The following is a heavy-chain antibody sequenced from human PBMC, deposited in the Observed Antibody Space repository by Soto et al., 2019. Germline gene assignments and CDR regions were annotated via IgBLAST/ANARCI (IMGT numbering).Heavy chain of an antibody. CDR3: ARDQYSSSSGRY. J-gene: IGHJ4*02. D-gene: IGHD6-6*01. CDR2: ISSSSYI. CDR1: GFTFSSYS. V-gene: IGHV3-21*01. Sequence: GGSLRLSCAASGFTFSSYSMNWVRQAPGKGLEWVSSISSSSYIYYADSVKGRFTISRDNAKNSLYLQMNSLRAEDTAVYYCARDQYSSSSGRYWGQGTLVTVSS.